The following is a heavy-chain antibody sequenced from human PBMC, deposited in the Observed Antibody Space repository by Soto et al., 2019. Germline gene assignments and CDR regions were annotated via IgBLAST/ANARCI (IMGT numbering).Heavy chain of an antibody. CDR2: IYYSGST. Sequence: QVQLQESGPGLVKPSQTLSLTCTVSGGSISSGDYYWSWIRQPPGKGLEWIGYIYYSGSTYYNPSLKRRLTMSEDTSRHQLFLNLCSGTAADTAVYYCARRFHTVTNDHYGMDVWGQGTTVTVSS. J-gene: IGHJ6*02. CDR3: ARRFHTVTNDHYGMDV. V-gene: IGHV4-30-4*01. D-gene: IGHD4-17*01. CDR1: GGSISSGDYY.